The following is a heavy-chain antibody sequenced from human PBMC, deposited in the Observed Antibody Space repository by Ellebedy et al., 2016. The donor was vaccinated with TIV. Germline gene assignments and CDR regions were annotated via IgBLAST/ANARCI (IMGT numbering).Heavy chain of an antibody. Sequence: GGSLRLSCAASGFVFSGSAIHWVRQASDKGLEWVGRVRTKSKNYGTDYAVSVTGRFTVSRDDSQDTAYLQLSSLKTEDTAVYFCTRPAYGYNYGRDYWFFDLWGRGTLVTVSS. V-gene: IGHV3-73*01. D-gene: IGHD3-10*01. CDR1: GFVFSGSA. J-gene: IGHJ2*01. CDR3: TRPAYGYNYGRDYWFFDL. CDR2: VRTKSKNYGT.